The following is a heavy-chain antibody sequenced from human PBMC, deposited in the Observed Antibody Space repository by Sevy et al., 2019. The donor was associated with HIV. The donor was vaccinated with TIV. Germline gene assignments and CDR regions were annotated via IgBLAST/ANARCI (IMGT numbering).Heavy chain of an antibody. CDR1: GFTFSNAW. Sequence: GGSLRLSCAASGFTFSNAWMSWVRQAPGKGLEWVGRIKSKTDGGTTDYAAPVKGRFTISRDDSKNTLYLQMNSPKTEDTAVYYCTTDRDGYNYYFDYWGQGTLVTVSS. V-gene: IGHV3-15*01. D-gene: IGHD5-12*01. CDR2: IKSKTDGGTT. J-gene: IGHJ4*02. CDR3: TTDRDGYNYYFDY.